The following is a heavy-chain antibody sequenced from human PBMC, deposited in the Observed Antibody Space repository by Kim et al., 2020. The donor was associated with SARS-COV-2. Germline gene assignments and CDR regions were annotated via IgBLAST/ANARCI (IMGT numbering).Heavy chain of an antibody. CDR1: GLTVSSNY. J-gene: IGHJ3*01. D-gene: IGHD6-19*01. CDR2: IYTYDFT. V-gene: IGHV3-53*01. Sequence: GGSLRLSCAVSGLTVSSNYMTWVRQAPGKGLEWVSTIYTYDFTYYADSVKGRFTISRDNSKNTLFLQMNSLRAEDTAVYYCARYRAPVTGWYFDFWGQGTMVTVSS. CDR3: ARYRAPVTGWYFDF.